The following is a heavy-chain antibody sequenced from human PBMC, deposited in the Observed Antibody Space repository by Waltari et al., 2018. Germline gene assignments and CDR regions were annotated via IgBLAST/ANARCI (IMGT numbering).Heavy chain of an antibody. D-gene: IGHD1-26*01. Sequence: QVQLQQWGAGLLKPSETLSLTCAVYGGSFSGYYWSWIRQPPGKGLEWIGEINHSGSTNYNPSLKSRVTISVDTSKNQCSLKLSSVTAADTAVYYCARDGVGALAGTSDWGQGTLVTVSS. J-gene: IGHJ4*02. CDR1: GGSFSGYY. CDR3: ARDGVGALAGTSD. V-gene: IGHV4-34*01. CDR2: INHSGST.